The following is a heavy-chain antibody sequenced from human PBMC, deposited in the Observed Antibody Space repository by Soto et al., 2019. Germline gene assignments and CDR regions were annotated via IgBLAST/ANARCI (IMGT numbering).Heavy chain of an antibody. V-gene: IGHV5-10-1*01. D-gene: IGHD3-22*01. Sequence: ESLKISCKGSGYSFTSCWISWVRQMPGKGLEWMGRIDPSDSYTNYSPSFQGHVTMSADKSINTAYLQWSSLKASDSAMYYCARHKAFYYDNSGAWGQGSLVTVSS. CDR1: GYSFTSCW. CDR2: IDPSDSYT. J-gene: IGHJ5*02. CDR3: ARHKAFYYDNSGA.